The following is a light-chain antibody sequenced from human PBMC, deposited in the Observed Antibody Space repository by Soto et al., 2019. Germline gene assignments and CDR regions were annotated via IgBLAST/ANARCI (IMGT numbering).Light chain of an antibody. CDR2: KVS. J-gene: IGKJ1*01. Sequence: DILMTQSPLSLPVTPGEPASISCRSSESLLQNNGSTYLNWFQQRSGQSPRRLIYKVSNRDSGVPDRFSGSGSGANFTLNISRVEAEDVGVYYCMQGTHWPRTFGQGTKVDIK. V-gene: IGKV2-30*02. CDR1: ESLLQNNGSTY. CDR3: MQGTHWPRT.